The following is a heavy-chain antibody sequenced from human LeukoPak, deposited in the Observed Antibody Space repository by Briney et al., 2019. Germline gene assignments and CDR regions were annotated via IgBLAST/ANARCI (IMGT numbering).Heavy chain of an antibody. CDR2: IYYSGST. V-gene: IGHV4-30-4*01. CDR3: ARGGAVPDYYFDY. Sequence: SETLSLTCTVSGGSISSGDYYWSWIRQPPGKGLEWIGYIYYSGSTYYNPSLKSRVTISVGTSKNQFSLKLSSVTAADTAVYYCARGGAVPDYYFDYWGQGTLVTVSS. CDR1: GGSISSGDYY. D-gene: IGHD3-16*01. J-gene: IGHJ4*02.